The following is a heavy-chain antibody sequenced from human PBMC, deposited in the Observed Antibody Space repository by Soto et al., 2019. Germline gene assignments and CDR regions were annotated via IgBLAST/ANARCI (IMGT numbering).Heavy chain of an antibody. CDR3: ASYGSGSYR. V-gene: IGHV3-7*01. J-gene: IGHJ4*02. D-gene: IGHD3-10*01. CDR1: GFTFSSYW. CDR2: IKQDGSEK. Sequence: EVQLVESGGGLVQPGRSLRLSCAASGFTFSSYWMSWVRQAPGKGLEWVANIKQDGSEKYYVDSVKGRFTISRDNAKTSLYLQMNSLIAEDTAVYYCASYGSGSYRWGQGTLVTVSS.